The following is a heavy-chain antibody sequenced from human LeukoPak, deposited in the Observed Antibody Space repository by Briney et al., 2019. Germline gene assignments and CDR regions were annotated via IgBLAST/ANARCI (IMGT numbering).Heavy chain of an antibody. CDR3: ARELVSHYYDSSGYYDDY. V-gene: IGHV1-2*02. CDR2: INPNSGGT. D-gene: IGHD3-22*01. CDR1: GYTFTGYY. Sequence: ASVKVSCKASGYTFTGYYMHWVRQAPGQGLEWMEWINPNSGGTNYAQKFQGRVTMTRDTSISTAYMELSRLRSDDTAVYYCARELVSHYYDSSGYYDDYWGQGTLVTVSS. J-gene: IGHJ4*02.